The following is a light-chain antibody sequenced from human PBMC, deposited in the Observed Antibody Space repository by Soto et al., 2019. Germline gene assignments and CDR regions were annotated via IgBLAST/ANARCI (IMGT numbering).Light chain of an antibody. J-gene: IGLJ1*01. CDR2: EVS. V-gene: IGLV2-14*01. Sequence: QSALTQPPSASGSPGQSVAISCTGTSSDFGGYNYVSWYQQHPSKAPKLMIYEVSDRPSGVSTRFSGSRSGNTASLTISGLQAEDEADYYCSSYTSSSTPFVFGTGNKVTVL. CDR3: SSYTSSSTPFV. CDR1: SSDFGGYNY.